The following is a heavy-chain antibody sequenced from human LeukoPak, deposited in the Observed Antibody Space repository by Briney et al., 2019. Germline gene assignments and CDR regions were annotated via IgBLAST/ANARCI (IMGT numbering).Heavy chain of an antibody. D-gene: IGHD3-22*01. CDR1: GFTLSSYW. CDR3: ARSSSASFDP. Sequence: PGGSLRLSCAASGFTLSSYWMSWVRQAPGKGLEWVANIKQDGSEKYYVDSVKGRFTISRDNAKNSLYLQMNSLRAEDTAVNYCARSSSASFDPWGQGTLVTVSS. J-gene: IGHJ5*02. CDR2: IKQDGSEK. V-gene: IGHV3-7*01.